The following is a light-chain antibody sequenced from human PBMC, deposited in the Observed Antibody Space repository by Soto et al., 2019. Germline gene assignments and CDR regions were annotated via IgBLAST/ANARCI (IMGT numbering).Light chain of an antibody. CDR3: QQYADWPRT. Sequence: EIVLTQSPATLSVSPGERVTLSCRASQSVDISLAWYQQKPGQAPRLLIYGASTRAAIIPARFSGSGSGTEFTLTISSLQSEDFAVYYCQQYADWPRTFGQGNKGDIK. J-gene: IGKJ1*01. CDR1: QSVDIS. V-gene: IGKV3-15*01. CDR2: GAS.